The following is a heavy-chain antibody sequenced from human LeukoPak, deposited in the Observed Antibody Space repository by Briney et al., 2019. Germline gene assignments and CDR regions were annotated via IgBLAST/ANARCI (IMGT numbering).Heavy chain of an antibody. Sequence: PSETLSLTCTVSGASVNSGSSYWSWIRQPPGKRLEWIGYIYYSGSTNYNPSLESRVTISVDTSKNQFSLKLSSVTAADTAVYYCASVRAVAGLDYWGQGTLVTVSS. CDR2: IYYSGST. CDR3: ASVRAVAGLDY. CDR1: GASVNSGSSY. V-gene: IGHV4-61*01. J-gene: IGHJ4*02. D-gene: IGHD6-19*01.